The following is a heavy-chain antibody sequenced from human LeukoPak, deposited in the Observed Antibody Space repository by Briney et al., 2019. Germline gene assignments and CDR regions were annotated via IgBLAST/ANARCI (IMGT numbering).Heavy chain of an antibody. CDR1: GGSISSYC. CDR3: ARGVRGAGIAAAGLDY. V-gene: IGHV4-59*01. CDR2: IYYRGST. J-gene: IGHJ4*02. D-gene: IGHD6-13*01. Sequence: PSETLSLTCTVSGGSISSYCWSWIRQPPGKGLEWIGYIYYRGSTNYNPSLKSRVTILVDMSKNQLSLKLSSVTAADTAVYYCARGVRGAGIAAAGLDYWGQGTLVTVSS.